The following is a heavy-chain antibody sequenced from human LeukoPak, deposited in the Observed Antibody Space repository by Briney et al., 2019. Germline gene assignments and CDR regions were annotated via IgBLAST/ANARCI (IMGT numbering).Heavy chain of an antibody. CDR2: ISYDGGDK. V-gene: IGHV3-30*03. CDR1: GFSFNNYA. Sequence: HPGKSLRLSCAASGFSFNNYAMYWVRQAPGKGLEWVALISYDGGDKYYAESMKGRITISRDNSKNTLYLQMNSLRAEDTAVYYCARDGEGYYYYMDVWGKGTTVTVSS. CDR3: ARDGEGYYYYMDV. D-gene: IGHD2-21*01. J-gene: IGHJ6*03.